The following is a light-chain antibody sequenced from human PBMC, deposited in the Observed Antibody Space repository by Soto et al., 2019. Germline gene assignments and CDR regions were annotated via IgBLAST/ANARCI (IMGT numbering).Light chain of an antibody. CDR3: SSYAGSNNLV. J-gene: IGLJ2*01. Sequence: QSALTQPPSASGSPGQSVTISCTGTSSDVGGNNYVSWYQQHPGKAPKLMIYEVSKRPSGVPDRFSGSKSGNTASLTVSGLQAEYEADYYCSSYAGSNNLVFGGGTKLTVL. CDR1: SSDVGGNNY. V-gene: IGLV2-8*01. CDR2: EVS.